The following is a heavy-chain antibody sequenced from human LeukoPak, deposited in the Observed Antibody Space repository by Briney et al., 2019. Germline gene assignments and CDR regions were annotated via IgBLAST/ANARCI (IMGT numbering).Heavy chain of an antibody. CDR1: GFTFSSYW. CDR2: IKQDGSEK. D-gene: IGHD3-10*01. CDR3: AKDPNYGSGSYYFWYYYYGMDV. Sequence: GGSLRLSCAASGFTFSSYWMSWVRQAPGKGLEWVANIKQDGSEKYYVDSVKGRFTISRDNAKNSLYLQMNSLRAEDTAVYYCAKDPNYGSGSYYFWYYYYGMDVWGQGTTVTVSS. V-gene: IGHV3-7*03. J-gene: IGHJ6*02.